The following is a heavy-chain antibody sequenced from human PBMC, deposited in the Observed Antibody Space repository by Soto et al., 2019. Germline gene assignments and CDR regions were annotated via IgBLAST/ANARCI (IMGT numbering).Heavy chain of an antibody. CDR1: GFSISSSW. CDR3: TAGSVEGY. D-gene: IGHD3-3*01. V-gene: IGHV3-15*07. CDR2: IKTKTQGETT. Sequence: EVQLVESGGGLAKPGGSLRRACAASGFSISSSWMNWVRQAPGKGLEWVGRIKTKTQGETTDYPAPVRGRFTISRDASKNTLYLQMNVLNMGDTAVYYCTAGSVEGYWGQGTLVTVSS. J-gene: IGHJ4*02.